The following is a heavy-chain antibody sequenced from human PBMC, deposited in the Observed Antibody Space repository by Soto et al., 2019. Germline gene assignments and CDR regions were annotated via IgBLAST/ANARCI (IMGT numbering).Heavy chain of an antibody. J-gene: IGHJ4*02. Sequence: QVQLVQSGAEVKKPGSSVKVSCTASGGTFSDYAFSWVRQAPGQGLEWMGGIIPMFSSSSFAQKFQCRLKISADESTSTAYMSLSSLGSADTAMYYCAKDIGFQQHLFVFDLWGPGTLVTVSS. CDR1: GGTFSDYA. D-gene: IGHD3-10*02. V-gene: IGHV1-69*01. CDR2: IIPMFSSS. CDR3: AKDIGFQQHLFVFDL.